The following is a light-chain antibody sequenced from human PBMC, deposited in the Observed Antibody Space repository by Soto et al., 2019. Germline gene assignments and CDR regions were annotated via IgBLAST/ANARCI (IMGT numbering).Light chain of an antibody. J-gene: IGKJ1*01. CDR1: QSVSSY. V-gene: IGKV3-11*01. CDR3: QLRRYWPGT. CDR2: DAS. Sequence: EIVLTQSPAILSMSPGERATLSCRASQSVSSYFAWYQQKPGQAPRLLIYDASNRAPGVPARFSGCGSGTDSTLTISRLDPELFAVYYCQLRRYWPGTFGQGTKVEIK.